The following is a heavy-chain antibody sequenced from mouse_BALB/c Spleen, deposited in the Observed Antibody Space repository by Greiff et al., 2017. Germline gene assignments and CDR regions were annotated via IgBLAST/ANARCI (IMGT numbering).Heavy chain of an antibody. CDR3: ARHYYGYRYYFDY. V-gene: IGHV5-17*02. Sequence: DVHLVESGGGLVQPGGSRKLSCAASGFTFSSFGMHWVRQAPEKGLEWVAYISSGSSTIYYADTVKGRFTISRDNPKNTLFLQMTSLRSEDTAMYYCARHYYGYRYYFDYWGQGTTLTVSS. CDR1: GFTFSSFG. J-gene: IGHJ2*01. CDR2: ISSGSSTI. D-gene: IGHD1-2*01.